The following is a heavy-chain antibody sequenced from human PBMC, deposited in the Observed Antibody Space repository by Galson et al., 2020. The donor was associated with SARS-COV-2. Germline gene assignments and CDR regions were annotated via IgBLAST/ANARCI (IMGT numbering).Heavy chain of an antibody. J-gene: IGHJ5*02. CDR1: GGSISSSNW. CDR3: ARGGSYYDFWSGYYGGGWFDP. D-gene: IGHD3-3*01. V-gene: IGHV4-4*02. Sequence: SETLSLTCTVSGGSISSSNWWSCVRQPPGKGLEWIGEIYHSGSTNYNPSLKSRVTISVDKSKNQFSLKLSSVTAADTAVYYCARGGSYYDFWSGYYGGGWFDPWGQGTLVTVSS. CDR2: IYHSGST.